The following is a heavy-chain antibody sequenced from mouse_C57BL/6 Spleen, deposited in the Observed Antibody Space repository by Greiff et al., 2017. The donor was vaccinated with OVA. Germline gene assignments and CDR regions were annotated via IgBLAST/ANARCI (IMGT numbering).Heavy chain of an antibody. CDR2: INPNNGGT. CDR1: GYTFTDYY. D-gene: IGHD2-2*01. V-gene: IGHV1-26*01. J-gene: IGHJ1*03. Sequence: EVKLQQSGPELVKPGASVKISCKASGYTFTDYYMNWVKQSHGKSLEWIGDINPNNGGTSYNQKFKGKATLTVDKSSSTAYMELRSLTSEDSAVYYCARRGGYDGYFDVWGTGTTVTVSS. CDR3: ARRGGYDGYFDV.